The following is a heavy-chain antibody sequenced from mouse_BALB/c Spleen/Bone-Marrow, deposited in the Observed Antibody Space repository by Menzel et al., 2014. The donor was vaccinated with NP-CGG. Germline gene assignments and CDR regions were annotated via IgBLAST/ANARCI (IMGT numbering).Heavy chain of an antibody. J-gene: IGHJ3*01. D-gene: IGHD3-2*01. CDR3: TRLDSSGYGAY. Sequence: LVESGAELVRPGASVTLSCKASGYTFTDYEMHWLKQTPVHXLEWIGAIDPEPGGTAPNQKFKGRATLTTAKSSSTAYMERRSLTSEDSDVYYCTRLDSSGYGAYWGQGTLVTGSA. V-gene: IGHV1-15*01. CDR2: IDPEPGGT. CDR1: GYTFTDYE.